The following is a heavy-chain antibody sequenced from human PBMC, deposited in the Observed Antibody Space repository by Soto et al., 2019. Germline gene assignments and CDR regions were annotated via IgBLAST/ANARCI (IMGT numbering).Heavy chain of an antibody. Sequence: GESLKISCKTSGYSFISYWVAWVRQLPGKGLEWMGSFYPGDSTTNYSPSFQGQVTISVDKSISTAYLQLSSLKASDTAMYYCASGSRDCSGGSCYSHWGQGTMVTVSS. CDR2: FYPGDSTT. D-gene: IGHD2-15*01. J-gene: IGHJ4*02. CDR1: GYSFISYW. CDR3: ASGSRDCSGGSCYSH. V-gene: IGHV5-51*01.